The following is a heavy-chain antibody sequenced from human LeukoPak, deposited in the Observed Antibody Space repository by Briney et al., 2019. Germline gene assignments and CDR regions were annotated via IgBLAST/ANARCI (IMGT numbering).Heavy chain of an antibody. Sequence: ASVKVSCKASGYTFTSYGISWVRQAPGQGLGWMGWISAYNGNTNYAQKLQGRVTVTTDTSTSTAYMELRSLRFDDTAVYYCARERAWFGELALPATDAFDIWGQGTMVTVSS. J-gene: IGHJ3*02. V-gene: IGHV1-18*01. CDR1: GYTFTSYG. D-gene: IGHD3-10*01. CDR3: ARERAWFGELALPATDAFDI. CDR2: ISAYNGNT.